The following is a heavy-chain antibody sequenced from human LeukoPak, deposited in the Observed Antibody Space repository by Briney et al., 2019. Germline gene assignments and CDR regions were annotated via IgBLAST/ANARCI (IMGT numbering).Heavy chain of an antibody. CDR1: GFTFNKYA. V-gene: IGHV3-23*01. CDR3: AKDPYGTRYFDY. Sequence: GGSLRLSCAASGFTFNKYAMSWVRHAPGKGLEWVSSLSGSGGNTYYADSVKGRFTISRDNSKNTVYLQMNSLRAGDTAVYYCAKDPYGTRYFDYWGQGTLVTVSS. J-gene: IGHJ4*02. CDR2: LSGSGGNT. D-gene: IGHD2-2*01.